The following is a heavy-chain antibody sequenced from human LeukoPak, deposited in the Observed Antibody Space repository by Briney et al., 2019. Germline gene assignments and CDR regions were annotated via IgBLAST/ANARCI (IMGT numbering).Heavy chain of an antibody. Sequence: ASVKVSCKASGYTFTSYAMHWVRQAPGQRLEWMGWINAGNGYTKYSQEFQGRVTITRDTSARTAYMELSSLRSEDIAVYYCARVVKYSSGPLTDLLPYYFDYWGRGTLVTVSS. J-gene: IGHJ4*02. V-gene: IGHV1-3*03. CDR1: GYTFTSYA. D-gene: IGHD6-19*01. CDR2: INAGNGYT. CDR3: ARVVKYSSGPLTDLLPYYFDY.